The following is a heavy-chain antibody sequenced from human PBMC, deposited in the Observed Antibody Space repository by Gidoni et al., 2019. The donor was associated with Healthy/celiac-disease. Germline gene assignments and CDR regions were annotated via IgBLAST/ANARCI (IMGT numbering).Heavy chain of an antibody. Sequence: EVQLVESGGGLVKPGGSLRLSCAASGFTFSSYWMSWVRQAPGKGLEWVANIKQDGSEKYYVDAVKVRFTISRDNAKNSLYLQMNSLRAEDTAVYYCARVPSLDGGNLRVLYYYYYGMDVWGQGTTVTVSS. CDR2: IKQDGSEK. CDR3: ARVPSLDGGNLRVLYYYYYGMDV. CDR1: GFTFSSYW. V-gene: IGHV3-7*01. D-gene: IGHD2-15*01. J-gene: IGHJ6*02.